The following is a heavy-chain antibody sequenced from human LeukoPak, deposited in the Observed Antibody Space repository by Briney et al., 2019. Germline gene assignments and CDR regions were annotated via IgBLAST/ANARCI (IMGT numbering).Heavy chain of an antibody. CDR2: ISAYNGNT. CDR1: GYIFTNYA. D-gene: IGHD6-13*01. V-gene: IGHV1-18*01. CDR3: ASTRYSSSWYYFDY. J-gene: IGHJ4*02. Sequence: ASVKVSCKASGYIFTNYAISWVRQAPGQGLEWMGWISAYNGNTKYAQKLQGRVTMTRDTSISTAYMELSRLRSDDTAVYYCASTRYSSSWYYFDYWGQGTLVTVSS.